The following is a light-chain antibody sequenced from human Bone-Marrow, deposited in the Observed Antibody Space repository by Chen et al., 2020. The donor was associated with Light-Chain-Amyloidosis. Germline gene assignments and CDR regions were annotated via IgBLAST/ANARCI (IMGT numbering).Light chain of an antibody. CDR1: QSFSSY. V-gene: IGKV3-11*01. CDR3: QQRSYWLT. J-gene: IGKJ4*01. Sequence: EIVLTQSPATLSMTPSERATLSCRASQSFSSYLAWYQQTPGQAPRLPIYDASNRTTGIPARFSGSGSGTDFTLTSSSLEPEDFAVYYCQQRSYWLTFGGGTKVEIK. CDR2: DAS.